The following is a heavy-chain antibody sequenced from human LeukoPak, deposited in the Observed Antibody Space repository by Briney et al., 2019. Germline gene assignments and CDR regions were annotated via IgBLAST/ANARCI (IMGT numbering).Heavy chain of an antibody. D-gene: IGHD2-2*02. CDR3: ARVKLFGQLLYSYFDY. Sequence: PSETLSLTCTISSDSISNYYWNWIRQPPGKGLEWIGYVYYSGSTYYNPSLKSRVTISVDTSKNQFSLKLSSVTAADTAVYYCARVKLFGQLLYSYFDYWGQGTLVTVSS. CDR1: SDSISNYY. J-gene: IGHJ4*02. CDR2: VYYSGST. V-gene: IGHV4-59*01.